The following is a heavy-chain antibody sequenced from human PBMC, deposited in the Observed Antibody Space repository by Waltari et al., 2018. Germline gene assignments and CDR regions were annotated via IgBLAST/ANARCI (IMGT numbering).Heavy chain of an antibody. CDR1: GGTFSSYA. Sequence: KKPGSSVKVSCKASGGTFSSYAISWVRQAPGQGLEWMGGIIPIFGTANYAQKFQGRVTITADESTSTAYMELSSLRSEDTAVYYCARVELTVVVPAAIYNWFDPWGQGTLVTVSS. D-gene: IGHD2-2*01. J-gene: IGHJ5*02. CDR2: IIPIFGTA. V-gene: IGHV1-69*01. CDR3: ARVELTVVVPAAIYNWFDP.